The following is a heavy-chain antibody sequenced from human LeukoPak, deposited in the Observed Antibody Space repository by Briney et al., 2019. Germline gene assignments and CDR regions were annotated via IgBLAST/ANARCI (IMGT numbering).Heavy chain of an antibody. D-gene: IGHD1-14*01. J-gene: IGHJ6*03. CDR1: GGSFSGYY. CDR2: INHSGRT. Sequence: PSETLSLTCAVYGGSFSGYYWSWLRQPPGKGLEWIGEINHSGRTNYNPSLKSRVTISVDTSKTQFSLKLSSVTAADTAVYYCARGFRRPHQSRDRTPQPYYMDVWGKGTTVTVSS. V-gene: IGHV4-34*01. CDR3: ARGFRRPHQSRDRTPQPYYMDV.